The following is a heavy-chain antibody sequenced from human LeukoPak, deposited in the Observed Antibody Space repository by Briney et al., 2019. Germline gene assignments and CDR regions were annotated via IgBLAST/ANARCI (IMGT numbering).Heavy chain of an antibody. CDR3: ARDVDSSGYYSVVSSYFDY. Sequence: ASVKVSCKASGYSFISYAISWVRQAPGQGLEWMGWINPNSGGTNYAQKFQGRVTMTRDTSISTAYMELSRLRSDDTAVYYCARDVDSSGYYSVVSSYFDYWGQGTLVTVSS. D-gene: IGHD3-22*01. CDR2: INPNSGGT. J-gene: IGHJ4*02. CDR1: GYSFISYA. V-gene: IGHV1-2*02.